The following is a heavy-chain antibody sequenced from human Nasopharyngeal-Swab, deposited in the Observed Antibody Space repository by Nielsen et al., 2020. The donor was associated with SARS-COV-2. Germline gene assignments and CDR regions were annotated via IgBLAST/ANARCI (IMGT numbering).Heavy chain of an antibody. D-gene: IGHD2/OR15-2a*01. CDR2: ISPSGGIT. CDR3: ARRGKGGTFTAHPFDY. V-gene: IGHV1-2*06. Sequence: WVRQAPGQGLEWMGRISPSGGITKYAQKFQGRITMTRDTSVSTAYMDLRRLRSDDMAVYFCARRGKGGTFTAHPFDYWGQGTLVTVSS. J-gene: IGHJ4*02.